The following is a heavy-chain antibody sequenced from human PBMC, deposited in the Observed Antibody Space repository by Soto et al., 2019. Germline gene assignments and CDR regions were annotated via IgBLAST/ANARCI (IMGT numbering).Heavy chain of an antibody. CDR3: AADALYGSGRGLYDAFDI. CDR1: GFTFTSFA. CDR2: IVVGSGNT. J-gene: IGHJ3*02. Sequence: ASVKVSCKASGFTFTSFAVQWVRQARGQRLEWIGWIVVGSGNTNYAQKFQERVTITRDMSTSTAYMELSSLRSEDTAVYYCAADALYGSGRGLYDAFDIWG. V-gene: IGHV1-58*01. D-gene: IGHD3-10*01.